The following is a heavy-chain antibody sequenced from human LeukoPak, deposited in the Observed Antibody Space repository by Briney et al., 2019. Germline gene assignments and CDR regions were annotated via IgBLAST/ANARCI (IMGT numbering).Heavy chain of an antibody. Sequence: PSETLSLTCTDSDGSINSYYWGWIRQSPGKGPEWIGYVHYSGSTNYNPSLKSRVTISVDTSKKQVSLKLNSVTAVDTAVYYCARATGTTRNAFDIWGQGTMVTVSS. J-gene: IGHJ3*02. CDR1: DGSINSYY. V-gene: IGHV4-59*01. D-gene: IGHD1-7*01. CDR2: VHYSGST. CDR3: ARATGTTRNAFDI.